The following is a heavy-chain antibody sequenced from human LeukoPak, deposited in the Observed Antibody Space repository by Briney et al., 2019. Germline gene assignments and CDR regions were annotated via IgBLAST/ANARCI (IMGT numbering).Heavy chain of an antibody. CDR1: GGTFSSYA. J-gene: IGHJ5*02. V-gene: IGHV1-69*13. Sequence: ASVKVSCKASGGTFSSYAISWVRQAPGQGLEWMGGIIPIFGTANYAQKFQGRVTITADESTSTAYMELSSLRSEDTAVYYCARVPTCSGGSCYYEYNWFDPWGQGTLVTVSS. CDR3: ARVPTCSGGSCYYEYNWFDP. CDR2: IIPIFGTA. D-gene: IGHD2-15*01.